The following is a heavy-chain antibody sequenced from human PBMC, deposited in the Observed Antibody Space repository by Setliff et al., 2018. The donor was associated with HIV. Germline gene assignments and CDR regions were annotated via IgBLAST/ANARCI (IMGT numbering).Heavy chain of an antibody. CDR1: GVSISRADYY. J-gene: IGHJ3*02. CDR2: ISHTGSA. D-gene: IGHD3-16*01. Sequence: SETLSLTCSVSGVSISRADYYWSWIRQHPGKGLEWTGYISHTGSAHYNSSLENRISISIDTSENQISLKLSSVTAADTAVYYCAGGDQLVRRGVFNIWGPGTMVTVSS. V-gene: IGHV4-31*03. CDR3: AGGDQLVRRGVFNI.